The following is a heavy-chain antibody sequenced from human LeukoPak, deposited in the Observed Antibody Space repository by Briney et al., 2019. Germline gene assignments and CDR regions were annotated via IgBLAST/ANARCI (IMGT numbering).Heavy chain of an antibody. CDR1: GGSISSGSYY. CDR2: IYTSGST. Sequence: SETLSLTCTVSGGSISSGSYYWSWIRQPAGKGLEGIGRIYTSGSTNYNPSLKSRVTISVDTSKNQFSLKLSSVTAADTAVYYCARHPDSSGYSQGYWGQGTLVTVSS. CDR3: ARHPDSSGYSQGY. V-gene: IGHV4-61*02. J-gene: IGHJ4*02. D-gene: IGHD3-22*01.